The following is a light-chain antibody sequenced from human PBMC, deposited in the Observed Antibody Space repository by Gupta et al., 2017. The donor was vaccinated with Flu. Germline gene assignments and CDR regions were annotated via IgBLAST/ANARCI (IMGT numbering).Light chain of an antibody. CDR3: AAWDDSLNGHYV. CDR2: GNN. CDR1: RSNIGSNS. J-gene: IGLJ1*01. V-gene: IGLV1-44*01. Sequence: QSVLAQPPSASGTPGQRVALSCSGSRSNIGSNSVNWYQPVPGTAPKLLICGNNQRPSGVPDRFSGSKSGTSASLAISGLQSEDEADYYCAAWDDSLNGHYVFGTGTKVTVV.